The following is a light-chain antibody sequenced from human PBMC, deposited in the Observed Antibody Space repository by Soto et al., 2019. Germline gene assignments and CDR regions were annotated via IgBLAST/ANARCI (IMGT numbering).Light chain of an antibody. CDR2: GAS. J-gene: IGKJ4*01. V-gene: IGKV3-20*01. CDR3: QQYGSSPT. Sequence: EIVLTQSPGTLSLSPGEGATLSCRASQRVRSSFLAWYQQKPGQAPSLLIYGASSRATGIPDRFSGGGSGTDFTFTISRLEPEDLAVYYCQQYGSSPTFGGGTKVEIK. CDR1: QRVRSSF.